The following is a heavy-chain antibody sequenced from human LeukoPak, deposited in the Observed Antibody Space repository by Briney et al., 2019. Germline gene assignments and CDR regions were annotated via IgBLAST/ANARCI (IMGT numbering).Heavy chain of an antibody. J-gene: IGHJ4*02. V-gene: IGHV3-11*04. Sequence: GGSLRLSCAASGFTFSDYYMSWIRQAPGKGLEWVSYISSSGSTIYYADSVKGRFTISRDNAKNTLYLQMNSLGAEDTAVYYCARDFYIVATTCFDYWGQGTLVTVSS. CDR1: GFTFSDYY. CDR3: ARDFYIVATTCFDY. CDR2: ISSSGSTI. D-gene: IGHD5-12*01.